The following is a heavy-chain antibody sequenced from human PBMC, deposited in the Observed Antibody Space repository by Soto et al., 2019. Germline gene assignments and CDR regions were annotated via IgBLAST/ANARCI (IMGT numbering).Heavy chain of an antibody. CDR3: AKYYGDRGRGYGMDV. V-gene: IGHV3-23*01. Sequence: HPGGSLRLSCAASGFTFSSYAMSWVRQAPGKGLEWVSAISGSGGSTYYADSVKGRFTISRDNSKNTLYLQMNSLRAEDTAVYYCAKYYGDRGRGYGMDVWGQGTTVTVPS. CDR1: GFTFSSYA. CDR2: ISGSGGST. D-gene: IGHD4-17*01. J-gene: IGHJ6*02.